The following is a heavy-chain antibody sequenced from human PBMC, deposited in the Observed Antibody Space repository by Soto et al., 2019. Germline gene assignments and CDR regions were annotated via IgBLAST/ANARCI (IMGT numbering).Heavy chain of an antibody. D-gene: IGHD5-12*01. CDR3: ARGIVATTYYYYYYMDV. V-gene: IGHV4-34*01. CDR1: GGSFSGXY. Sequence: QXQLQQXGAGLLKPSETLSLTCAVYGGSFSGXYWXXIRQPPGKGLEWIGEINHSGSTNYNPSLKSRVXXXXXXXXXXXXXXXXXXXXXXXAVYYCARGIVATTYYYYYYMDVWGKGTTVTVXS. J-gene: IGHJ6*03. CDR2: INHSGST.